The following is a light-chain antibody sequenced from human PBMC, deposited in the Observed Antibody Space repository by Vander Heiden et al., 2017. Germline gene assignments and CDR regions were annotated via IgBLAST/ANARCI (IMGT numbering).Light chain of an antibody. V-gene: IGKV3-11*01. CDR2: DAS. CDR3: QQRSNWPSYT. J-gene: IGKJ2*01. Sequence: EIVLPPSPATLSLSPGERATLSCRASQSVSSYLAWYQQKPGQAPRLLIYDASNRATGIPARFSGSGSGTDFTLTISSLEPEDFAVYYCQQRSNWPSYTFGQGTKLEIK. CDR1: QSVSSY.